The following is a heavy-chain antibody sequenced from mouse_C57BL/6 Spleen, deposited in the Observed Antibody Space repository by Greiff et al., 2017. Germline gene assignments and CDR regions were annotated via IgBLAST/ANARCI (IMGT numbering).Heavy chain of an antibody. CDR3: AREGSGNYAYARDY. Sequence: EVQLQQSGPELVKPGASVKISCKASGYTFTDYYMNWVKQSHGKSLEWIGDINPNNGGTSYNQKFKGKATLTVDKSSSTAYMELRSLTSEDSAVYYCAREGSGNYAYARDYWGQGTSVTVSS. CDR2: INPNNGGT. D-gene: IGHD2-1*01. CDR1: GYTFTDYY. J-gene: IGHJ4*01. V-gene: IGHV1-26*01.